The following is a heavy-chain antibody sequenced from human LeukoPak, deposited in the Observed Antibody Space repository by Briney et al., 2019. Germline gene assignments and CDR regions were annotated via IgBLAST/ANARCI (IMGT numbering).Heavy chain of an antibody. CDR3: ARYYYDSSTHSSDI. D-gene: IGHD3-22*01. J-gene: IGHJ3*02. CDR2: IYYTGIT. CDR1: GGSISSYY. Sequence: SETLSLTCTVSGGSISSYYWSWIRQPPGKGLEWIGYIYYTGITDCNPSLKSRVTISVDTSKNQFSLKLSSVSAADTAVYYCARYYYDSSTHSSDIWGQGTMVTVSS. V-gene: IGHV4-59*01.